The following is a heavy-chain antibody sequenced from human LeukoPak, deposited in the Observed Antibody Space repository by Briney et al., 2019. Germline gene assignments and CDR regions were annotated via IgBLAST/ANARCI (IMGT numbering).Heavy chain of an antibody. D-gene: IGHD3-10*01. CDR2: LSGSGSTI. CDR3: AREGTPSGGFNYYYYYMDV. J-gene: IGHJ6*03. Sequence: GGSLRLSCASSGLTFSSYEMSWVRQAPGKGLEWVSYLSGSGSTIYYADSVQGRFTISRDNAKNSLYLQMNSLRAEDTAVYYCAREGTPSGGFNYYYYYMDVWGKGTTVTVSS. V-gene: IGHV3-48*03. CDR1: GLTFSSYE.